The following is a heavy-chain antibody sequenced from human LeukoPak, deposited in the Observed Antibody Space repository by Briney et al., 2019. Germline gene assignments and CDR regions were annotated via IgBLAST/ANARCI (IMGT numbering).Heavy chain of an antibody. J-gene: IGHJ4*02. V-gene: IGHV1-58*01. CDR1: GFTFTSSA. D-gene: IGHD3-10*01. Sequence: SVKVSCKASGFTFTSSAVQWVRQARGQRLEWIGWIVVGSGNTNYAQKFQERVTITRDMSTSTAYMELSSLRSEDTAVYYCAAGQVGLWFGELLASFDHWGQGTLVTVSS. CDR2: IVVGSGNT. CDR3: AAGQVGLWFGELLASFDH.